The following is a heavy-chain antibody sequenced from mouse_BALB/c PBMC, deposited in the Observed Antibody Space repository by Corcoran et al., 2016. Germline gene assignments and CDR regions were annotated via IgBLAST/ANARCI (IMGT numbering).Heavy chain of an antibody. J-gene: IGHJ2*01. CDR1: GYTFTNYG. CDR2: INTYTGEP. Sequence: QIQLVQSGPELKKPGETVKISCKASGYTFTNYGMTWVKQAPGKSLKWMGWINTYTGEPTYADDFKGRFAFSLETSASTAYLQINNLKNEDTATYFCARFYYDYRDFDYWGQGTTLTVSS. V-gene: IGHV9-3-1*01. D-gene: IGHD2-4*01. CDR3: ARFYYDYRDFDY.